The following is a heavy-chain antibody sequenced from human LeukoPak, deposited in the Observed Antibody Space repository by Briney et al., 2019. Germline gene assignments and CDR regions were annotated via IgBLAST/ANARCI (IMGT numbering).Heavy chain of an antibody. CDR2: IKPDGSER. V-gene: IGHV3-7*03. D-gene: IGHD3-16*01. CDR1: GFTFSTYW. Sequence: GGSLRLSCAASGFTFSTYWMSWVRQAPGNGLEWAANIKPDGSERYYVDSVKGRFTISRDNAKNSLYLQMNSLRAEDTAVYFCTSRSRVSENYSEYWGQGTMVAVSS. J-gene: IGHJ4*02. CDR3: TSRSRVSENYSEY.